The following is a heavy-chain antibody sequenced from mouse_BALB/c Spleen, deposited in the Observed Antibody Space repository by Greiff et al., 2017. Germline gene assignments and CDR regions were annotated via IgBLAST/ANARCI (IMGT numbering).Heavy chain of an antibody. CDR1: GFTFSSYA. V-gene: IGHV5-6-5*01. J-gene: IGHJ3*01. CDR3: AREGEYDYDGFAY. D-gene: IGHD2-4*01. CDR2: ISSGGST. Sequence: EVQRVESGGGLVKPGGSLKLSCAASGFTFSSYAMSWVRQTPEKRLEWVASISSGGSTYYPDSVKGRFTISRDNARNILYLQMSSLRSEDTAMYYCAREGEYDYDGFAYWGQGTLVTVSA.